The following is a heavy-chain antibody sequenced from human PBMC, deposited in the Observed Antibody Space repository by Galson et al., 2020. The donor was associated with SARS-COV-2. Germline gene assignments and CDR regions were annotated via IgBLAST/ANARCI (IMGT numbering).Heavy chain of an antibody. V-gene: IGHV2-70*01. D-gene: IGHD6-13*01. CDR3: GRILGYSSSWPHFDY. CDR2: IDWDDDK. CDR1: GFPLSTSGMC. J-gene: IGHJ4*02. Sequence: SGPTLVKPPQTLTLTCPFSGFPLSTSGMCVSWIRQPPGKALAWLELIDWDDDKYYSTSLKTRLTISKDTSKNQVVLTMTNMDPVDTATYYCGRILGYSSSWPHFDYWGQGTLVTVSS.